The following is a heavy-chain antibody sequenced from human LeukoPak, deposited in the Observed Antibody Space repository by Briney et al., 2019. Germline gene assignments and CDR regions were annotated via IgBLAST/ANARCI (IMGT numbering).Heavy chain of an antibody. V-gene: IGHV3-23*01. J-gene: IGHJ3*02. D-gene: IGHD6-19*01. CDR2: ISGSGDST. Sequence: GGSLRLSCAASGFTFSTYAVNWVRQAPGKGLEWVSTISGSGDSTYYADSVKGRFTISRDNSKNTLYLQMNSLRAEDTAVCYCAKVTVAGYADDAFDIWGQGTMVTVSS. CDR1: GFTFSTYA. CDR3: AKVTVAGYADDAFDI.